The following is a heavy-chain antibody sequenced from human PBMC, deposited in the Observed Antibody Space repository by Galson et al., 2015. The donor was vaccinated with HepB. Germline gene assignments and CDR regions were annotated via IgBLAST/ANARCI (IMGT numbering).Heavy chain of an antibody. V-gene: IGHV3-23*01. CDR3: GKDPVRASYRPYGMDV. CDR1: GFTFSSYA. Sequence: SLRLSCAASGFTFSSYAMSWVRQAPGKGLEWVSSISGRGGNTYYTDSVKGRFTISRGNSKKMVYLQMSSLRAEDTALYYCGKDPVRASYRPYGMDVWGQGTTVTVSS. CDR2: ISGRGGNT. D-gene: IGHD5-18*01. J-gene: IGHJ6*02.